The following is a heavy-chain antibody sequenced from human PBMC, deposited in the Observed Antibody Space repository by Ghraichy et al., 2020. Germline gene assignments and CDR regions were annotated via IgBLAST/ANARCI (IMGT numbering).Heavy chain of an antibody. CDR3: ARDLGGSWYFDN. D-gene: IGHD2-15*01. CDR1: GFIFSGYW. CDR2: INQDGSEN. Sequence: GESLNISCAASGFIFSGYWMSWVRQAPRKGPEWMDNINQDGSENYYVDSVTGRFTISRDNAKNSLYLQLNSLRAEDTAVSYCARDLGGSWYFDNWGQGALVTVSS. V-gene: IGHV3-7*01. J-gene: IGHJ4*02.